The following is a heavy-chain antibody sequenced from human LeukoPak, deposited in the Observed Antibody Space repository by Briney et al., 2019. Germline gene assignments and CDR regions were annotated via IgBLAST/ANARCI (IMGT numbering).Heavy chain of an antibody. Sequence: SETLSLTCTVSGGSVSSGSYYWSWIRQPPGKGLEWIGYIYYSGSTNYNPSLKSRVTISVDTSKNQFSLKLSSVTAADTAVYYCARGYDGVFDYWGQGTLVTVSS. CDR3: ARGYDGVFDY. CDR1: GGSVSSGSYY. D-gene: IGHD3-3*01. J-gene: IGHJ4*02. V-gene: IGHV4-61*01. CDR2: IYYSGST.